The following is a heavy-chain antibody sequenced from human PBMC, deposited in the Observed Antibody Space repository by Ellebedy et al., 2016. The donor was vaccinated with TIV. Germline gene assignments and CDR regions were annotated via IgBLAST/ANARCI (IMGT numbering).Heavy chain of an antibody. V-gene: IGHV3-23*01. J-gene: IGHJ2*01. CDR2: ISGSGVST. Sequence: PGGSLRLSCVVSGFTFSSYGMSRVRQAPGKGLQWVSAISGSGVSTYFADSVRGRFTVSRDNSKNTLYLQMNSLTVEDTAVYYCAKVPDSGEPIRCVGDCYKYWYFDLWGRGTLVTVSS. CDR1: GFTFSSYG. D-gene: IGHD2-21*02. CDR3: AKVPDSGEPIRCVGDCYKYWYFDL.